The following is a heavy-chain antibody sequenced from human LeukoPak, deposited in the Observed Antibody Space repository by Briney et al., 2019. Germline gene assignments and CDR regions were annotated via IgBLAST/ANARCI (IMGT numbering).Heavy chain of an antibody. Sequence: SVTVSCKVSGDTFSTYGISWVRQAPGQGLEWMGRIIPTLDTVKSAQKFRGRLTISADKSSNTAYMELSSLRSDDTAMYFCARWRLSGDALTTYHYKTVIDNYFDPWGQGTLVTVSS. CDR2: IIPTLDTV. D-gene: IGHD3-16*02. CDR1: GDTFSTYG. V-gene: IGHV1-69*04. CDR3: ARWRLSGDALTTYHYKTVIDNYFDP. J-gene: IGHJ5*02.